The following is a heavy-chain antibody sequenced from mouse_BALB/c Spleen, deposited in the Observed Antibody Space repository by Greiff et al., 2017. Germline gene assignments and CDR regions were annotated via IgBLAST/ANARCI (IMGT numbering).Heavy chain of an antibody. CDR3: ARSPGFAY. V-gene: IGHV14-3*02. J-gene: IGHJ3*01. Sequence: EVQLQQPGAELVKPGASVKLSCTASGFNIKDTYMHWVKQRPEQGLEWIGRIDPANGNTKYDPKFQGKATITADTSSNTAYLQLSSLTSEDTAVYYCARSPGFAYWGQGTLVTVSA. CDR2: IDPANGNT. CDR1: GFNIKDTY.